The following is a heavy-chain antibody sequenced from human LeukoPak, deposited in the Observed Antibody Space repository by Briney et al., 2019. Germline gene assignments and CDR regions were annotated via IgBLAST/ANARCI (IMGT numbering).Heavy chain of an antibody. CDR1: GGSFSGYY. CDR2: INHSGST. Sequence: SETLSLTCAVYGGSFSGYYWSWIRQPPGKGLEWIGEINHSGSTNYNPSLKSRVTISVDTSKNQFSLKLSSVTAADTAVYYCARGGSVGDYYDSSGYYSEGFDYWGQGTLVTVSS. CDR3: ARGGSVGDYYDSSGYYSEGFDY. J-gene: IGHJ4*02. D-gene: IGHD3-22*01. V-gene: IGHV4-34*01.